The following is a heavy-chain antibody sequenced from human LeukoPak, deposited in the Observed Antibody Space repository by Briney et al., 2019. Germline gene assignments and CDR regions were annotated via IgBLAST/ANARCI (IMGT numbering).Heavy chain of an antibody. Sequence: SGPTLVKPTPSLTLTCTFSGFSLSTTGVGVGWIRQPPGKALEWLALIYWDDDKRYSPSLKSRLTITKDTSKNQVVLTMTNMGPVDTATYFCAHRVTNSLFDYWGQGTLVTVSS. J-gene: IGHJ4*02. CDR1: GFSLSTTGVG. CDR2: IYWDDDK. D-gene: IGHD4-23*01. V-gene: IGHV2-5*02. CDR3: AHRVTNSLFDY.